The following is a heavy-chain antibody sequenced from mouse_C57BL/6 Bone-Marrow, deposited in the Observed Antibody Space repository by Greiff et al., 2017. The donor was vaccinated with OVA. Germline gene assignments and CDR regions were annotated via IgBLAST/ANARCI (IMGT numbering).Heavy chain of an antibody. CDR1: GFNIKDDY. J-gene: IGHJ2*01. V-gene: IGHV14-4*01. Sequence: VQLQQSGAELVRPGASVKLSCTASGFNIKDDYMHWVKQRPEKGLEWIGWIDPENGDTEYASKFQGKATITADTSSNTAYLQLSSLTSEDTAVYYCTTYGSSLDYWGQGTTLTVSS. CDR3: TTYGSSLDY. D-gene: IGHD1-1*01. CDR2: IDPENGDT.